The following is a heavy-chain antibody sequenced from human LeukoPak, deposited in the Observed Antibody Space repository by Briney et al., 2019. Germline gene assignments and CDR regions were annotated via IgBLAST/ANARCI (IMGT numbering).Heavy chain of an antibody. J-gene: IGHJ4*02. CDR3: TRVTYYYDNSGYFHFDS. V-gene: IGHV3-49*04. CDR2: IRRKAHGGTT. CDR1: GFTFGDYA. Sequence: GGSLRLSCTTSGFTFGDYAMSWVRQVPGKGLEGVSFIRRKAHGGTTEYAASVKGRFSSSRDDSKSIAYLQMNGLKTEDTAVYFCTRVTYYYDNSGYFHFDSWGQGSLVTVSS. D-gene: IGHD3-22*01.